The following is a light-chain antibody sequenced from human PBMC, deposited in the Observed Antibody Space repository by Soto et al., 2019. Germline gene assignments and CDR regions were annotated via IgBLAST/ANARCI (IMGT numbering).Light chain of an antibody. CDR2: KAS. CDR3: QQFNSSPFN. J-gene: IGKJ3*01. CDR1: HSISTW. Sequence: DIQMTQSPSTLSASVGDRVTITCRASHSISTWLAWYQQKPGKAPKLLIYKASTLESGVPSRFSGSGSGTDFTLTISSLQPDDFATYYCQQFNSSPFNFGPGTIVDIK. V-gene: IGKV1-5*03.